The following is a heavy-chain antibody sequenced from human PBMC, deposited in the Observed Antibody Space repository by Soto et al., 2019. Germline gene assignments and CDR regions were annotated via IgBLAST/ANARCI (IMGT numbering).Heavy chain of an antibody. CDR2: ISGSDGKT. V-gene: IGHV3-23*01. CDR3: ARWSYLDY. CDR1: GFSFGSYA. D-gene: IGHD3-3*01. Sequence: GGSLRLSCAASGFSFGSYALSWVRQAPGKGLEWVSTISGSDGKTFYAGSVKDRFSISRDTSQSTLYLQMNSLRADDTAMYYCARWSYLDYWGQGTRVTVSS. J-gene: IGHJ4*02.